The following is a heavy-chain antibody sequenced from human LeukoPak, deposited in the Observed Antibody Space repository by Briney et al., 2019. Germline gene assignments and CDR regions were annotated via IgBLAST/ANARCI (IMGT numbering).Heavy chain of an antibody. J-gene: IGHJ4*02. CDR1: GGSISSGGYS. V-gene: IGHV4-30-2*01. CDR3: ARGDSSDWYFWLGY. D-gene: IGHD6-19*01. CDR2: INHSGST. Sequence: SQTLSLTCAVSGGSISSGGYSWSWIRQPPGKGLEWIGEINHSGSTNYNPSLKSRVTISVDTSKNQFSLKLSSVTAADTAVYYCARGDSSDWYFWLGYWGQGTLVTVSS.